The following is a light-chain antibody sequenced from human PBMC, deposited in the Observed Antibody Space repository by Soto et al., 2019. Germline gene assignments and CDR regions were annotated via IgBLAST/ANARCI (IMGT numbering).Light chain of an antibody. Sequence: QSVLTQPASVSGSPGQSITISCTGTSSDVGRYNLVSWYQQHPGKAPKLIIYEVSKWPSGVSNRFSGSKSGNTAALTISGLQAEDEADYYCCSYAGRTTYVVFGGGTKVTVL. J-gene: IGLJ2*01. CDR1: SSDVGRYNL. CDR2: EVS. CDR3: CSYAGRTTYVV. V-gene: IGLV2-23*02.